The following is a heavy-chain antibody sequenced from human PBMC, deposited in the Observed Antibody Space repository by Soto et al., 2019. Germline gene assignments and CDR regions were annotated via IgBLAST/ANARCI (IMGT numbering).Heavy chain of an antibody. D-gene: IGHD3-10*01. J-gene: IGHJ5*02. Sequence: GGSLRLSCAASGFTFSNAWMSWVRQAPGKGLEWVGRIKSKTDGGTTDYAAPVKGRFTISRDDSKNTLYLQMNSLKTEDTAVYYCTTDHPTGLLWFGFALGFDPWGQGTLVTVSS. CDR2: IKSKTDGGTT. CDR1: GFTFSNAW. CDR3: TTDHPTGLLWFGFALGFDP. V-gene: IGHV3-15*01.